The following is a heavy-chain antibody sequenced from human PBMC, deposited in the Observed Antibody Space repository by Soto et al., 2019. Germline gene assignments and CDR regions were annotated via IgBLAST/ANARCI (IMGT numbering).Heavy chain of an antibody. J-gene: IGHJ4*02. CDR3: AREPVVEGSTKPIPYFDC. V-gene: IGHV4-4*02. Sequence: QVQLQESGPGLVKPSETLSLTCAVSGGSISSSNWWTWVRQSPGQGLEWIGEIYHSGSTNNNPSLDSRVTMSVDTSNNQVSVKLTSVNAADTAVYYCAREPVVEGSTKPIPYFDCWCQGTLVTVSS. CDR1: GGSISSSNW. D-gene: IGHD2-15*01. CDR2: IYHSGST.